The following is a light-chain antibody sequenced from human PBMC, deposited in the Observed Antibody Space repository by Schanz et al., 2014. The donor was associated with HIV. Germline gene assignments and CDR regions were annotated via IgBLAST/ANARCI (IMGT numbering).Light chain of an antibody. Sequence: EIVLTQSPGSLSLSPGGRATLSCGASQRLSSSYLAWYQQKRDQPPRLVIYATSTRAAGIPDRFSGSGSGTDFTLTISCLEPEDSAVYYCQQRSDWPLTFGGGTKVEIK. V-gene: IGKV3D-20*02. CDR3: QQRSDWPLT. J-gene: IGKJ4*01. CDR1: QRLSSSY. CDR2: ATS.